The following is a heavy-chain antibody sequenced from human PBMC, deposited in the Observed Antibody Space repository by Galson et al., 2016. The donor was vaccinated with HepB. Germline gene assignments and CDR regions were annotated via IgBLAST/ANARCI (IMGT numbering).Heavy chain of an antibody. CDR1: GFTFSNYG. D-gene: IGHD3-3*01. CDR2: IWYDGRNK. Sequence: SLRLSCAASGFTFSNYGMPWVRQAPGKGLEWVAVIWYDGRNKYYADSVKGRFTISRDNSKNTLYLQMNSLRAEDTAVYYCARTNDFWSGYLHGDVWGKGTTVTVSS. J-gene: IGHJ6*04. CDR3: ARTNDFWSGYLHGDV. V-gene: IGHV3-33*01.